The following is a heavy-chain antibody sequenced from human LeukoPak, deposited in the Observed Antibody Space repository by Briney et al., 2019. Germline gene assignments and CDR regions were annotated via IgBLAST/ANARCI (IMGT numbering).Heavy chain of an antibody. D-gene: IGHD3-16*01. J-gene: IGHJ4*02. V-gene: IGHV3-33*01. CDR3: ARTLGRPQPYYFDY. Sequence: GGSLRLSCAASGFTFSSYGMHWVRQAPGKGLEGVAVIWYDGSNKYYADSVKGRFTISRDNSKNTLYLQMNSLRAEDTAVYYCARTLGRPQPYYFDYLGQGTLVTVSS. CDR2: IWYDGSNK. CDR1: GFTFSSYG.